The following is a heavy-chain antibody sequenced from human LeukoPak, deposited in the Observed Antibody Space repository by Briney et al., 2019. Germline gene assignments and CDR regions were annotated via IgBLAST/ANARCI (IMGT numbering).Heavy chain of an antibody. V-gene: IGHV4-34*01. CDR3: ARKGVYCSSTSCYRGPNWFDP. J-gene: IGHJ5*02. Sequence: SETLSLTCAVYGGSFSGYYWSWIRQPPGKGLEWIGEINRSGSTNYNPSLKSRVTISVDTSKNQFSLKLSSVTAADTAVYYCARKGVYCSSTSCYRGPNWFDPWGQGTLVTVSS. D-gene: IGHD2-2*01. CDR2: INRSGST. CDR1: GGSFSGYY.